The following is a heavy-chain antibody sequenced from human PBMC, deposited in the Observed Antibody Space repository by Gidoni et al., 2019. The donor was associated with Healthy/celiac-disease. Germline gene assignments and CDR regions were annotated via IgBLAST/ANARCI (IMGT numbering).Heavy chain of an antibody. V-gene: IGHV1-2*02. J-gene: IGHJ6*02. CDR3: VWCGELSGSFYYYGMDV. D-gene: IGHD3-10*01. Sequence: QVQLVQSGAAVKKPGASVQVSCKASGYTFTGYYMHWVRQDPGQGLEWMGWINPNSGGKNYAQKLQGRVTMTRDTSISTAYMELSRLRSDDTAVYYCVWCGELSGSFYYYGMDVWGQGTTVTVSS. CDR1: GYTFTGYY. CDR2: INPNSGGK.